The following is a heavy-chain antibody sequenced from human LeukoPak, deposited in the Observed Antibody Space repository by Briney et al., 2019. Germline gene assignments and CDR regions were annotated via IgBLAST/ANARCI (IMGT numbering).Heavy chain of an antibody. V-gene: IGHV4-30-4*01. CDR1: GGSISSGDYY. D-gene: IGHD3-22*01. CDR3: ARTLSYYYDSSGNVDAFDI. Sequence: PSETLSLTCTVSGGSISSGDYYWRWIRQPPGKGLEWIGYIYYSGSTYYNPSLKSRVTISVDTSKNQFSLKLSSVTAADTAVYYCARTLSYYYDSSGNVDAFDIWGQGTMVTVSS. J-gene: IGHJ3*02. CDR2: IYYSGST.